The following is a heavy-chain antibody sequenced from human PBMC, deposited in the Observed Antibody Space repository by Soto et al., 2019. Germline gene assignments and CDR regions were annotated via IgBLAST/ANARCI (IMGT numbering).Heavy chain of an antibody. D-gene: IGHD5-18*01. V-gene: IGHV3-48*01. CDR3: AKDRAMVNWPFQYYFAY. J-gene: IGHJ4*02. Sequence: AGGSLRLSCAASGLTFSSYSMNWVRQAPGKGLEWVSYISSSSSTIYYADSVKGRFTISRDNAKNSLYLQMNSLRAEDTAVYYCAKDRAMVNWPFQYYFAYWGQGTLVTVSS. CDR2: ISSSSSTI. CDR1: GLTFSSYS.